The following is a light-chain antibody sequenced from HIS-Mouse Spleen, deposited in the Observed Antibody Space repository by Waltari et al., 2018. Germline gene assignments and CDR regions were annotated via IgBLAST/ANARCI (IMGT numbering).Light chain of an antibody. V-gene: IGLV2-23*01. CDR1: RRDVGSYNL. J-gene: IGLJ2*01. CDR3: CSYAGSSTLV. Sequence: QSALTQPASVSGSPGQSITISCTGTRRDVGSYNLFPRYQQHPGKAPKLMIYEGSKRPSGVSNRFSGSKSGNTASLTISGLQAEDEADYYCCSYAGSSTLVFGGGTKLTVL. CDR2: EGS.